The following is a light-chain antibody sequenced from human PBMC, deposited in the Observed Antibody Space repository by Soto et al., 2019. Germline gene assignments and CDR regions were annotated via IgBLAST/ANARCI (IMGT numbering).Light chain of an antibody. CDR3: QQRRYWPVT. Sequence: EIVLTQSPAILSMSPGERATLSCRASQSVSSYFAWYQQKPGQAPRLLIYDASNRATGVPARFSGSVSGTDFTLTISSLEPEDFAVYYCQQRRYWPVTFGQGTKVDIK. CDR2: DAS. V-gene: IGKV3-11*01. CDR1: QSVSSY. J-gene: IGKJ1*01.